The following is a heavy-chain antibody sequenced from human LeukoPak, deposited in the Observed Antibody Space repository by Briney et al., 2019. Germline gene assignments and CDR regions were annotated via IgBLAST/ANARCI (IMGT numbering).Heavy chain of an antibody. CDR3: AKDQYYYGSGSFDY. Sequence: PGGSLRLSCAASGFTFSSYAMSWVRQAPGKGLEWVSVISGSVGSTYYADSVKGRFTISRDNSKNTLYLQMNSLRAEDTAVYYCAKDQYYYGSGSFDYWGQGTLVTVSS. CDR1: GFTFSSYA. CDR2: ISGSVGST. V-gene: IGHV3-23*01. J-gene: IGHJ4*02. D-gene: IGHD3-10*01.